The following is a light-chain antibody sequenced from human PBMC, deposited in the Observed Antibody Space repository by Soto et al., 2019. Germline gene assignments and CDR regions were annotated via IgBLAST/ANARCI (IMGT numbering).Light chain of an antibody. CDR3: AAWDDSLSGPV. V-gene: IGLV1-44*01. CDR1: SSNIGGNT. Sequence: QSVLTQPSSASGTPGQRVTISCSGGSSNIGGNTAHWYQQFPGTAPKLLIYNNNERPSGVPDRFSGSKSGTSASLAISGLQSEDEAMYYCAAWDDSLSGPVFGEGTEVTVL. J-gene: IGLJ2*01. CDR2: NNN.